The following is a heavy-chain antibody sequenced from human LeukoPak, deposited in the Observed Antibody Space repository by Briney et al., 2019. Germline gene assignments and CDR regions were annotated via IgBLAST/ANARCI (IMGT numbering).Heavy chain of an antibody. D-gene: IGHD3-10*01. CDR3: VREGNAFDI. CDR2: INHSGST. CDR1: VGSFLGYY. Sequence: SETLSLTSAVYVGSFLGYYWSWIRQPPGKGLEWIGEINHSGSTNYNPSLKRRVTISVEKYKNQVSLKRSSVTAADTAVYYCVREGNAFDIWGQGTMVTVSS. J-gene: IGHJ3*02. V-gene: IGHV4-34*01.